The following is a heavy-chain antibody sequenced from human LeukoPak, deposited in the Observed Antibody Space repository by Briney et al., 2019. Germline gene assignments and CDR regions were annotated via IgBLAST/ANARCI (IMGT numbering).Heavy chain of an antibody. CDR1: GFTFSSYA. V-gene: IGHV3-64*01. J-gene: IGHJ4*02. CDR2: ISSNGGST. CDR3: ARGGYMVATTYDY. Sequence: PGGSLRLSCAASGFTFSSYAMHWVRQAPGKGLEYVSAISSNGGSTYYANSVKGRFTISRDNSKHTLYLQMGSLRAEDMAVYYCARGGYMVATTYDYWGQGTLVTVSS. D-gene: IGHD1-26*01.